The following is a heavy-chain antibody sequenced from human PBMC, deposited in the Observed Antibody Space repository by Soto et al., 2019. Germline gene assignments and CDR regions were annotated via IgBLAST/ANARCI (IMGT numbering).Heavy chain of an antibody. CDR1: GFTFSSYA. CDR2: ISYDGSNK. Sequence: QVQLVESGGGVVQPGRSLRLSCAASGFTFSSYAMHWVRQAPGKGLEWVAVISYDGSNKYYADSVKGRFTISRDNSKNRLYLQMNRQRAEGTAVYYCARGDDYGEREADWGLGTLVTVSS. J-gene: IGHJ4*01. D-gene: IGHD4-17*01. V-gene: IGHV3-30-3*01. CDR3: ARGDDYGEREAD.